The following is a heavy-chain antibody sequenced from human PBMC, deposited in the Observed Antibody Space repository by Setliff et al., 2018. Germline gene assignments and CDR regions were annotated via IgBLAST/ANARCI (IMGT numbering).Heavy chain of an antibody. J-gene: IGHJ6*03. D-gene: IGHD4-4*01. CDR2: IYTSGST. CDR3: ARVDYSPINYYYYYMDV. V-gene: IGHV4-61*09. Sequence: SETLSLTCTVSGGSISSGSYYWSWIRQPAGKGLEWIGHIYTSGSTNYNPSLKSRVTISVDTSKNQFSLKLSSVTAADTAVYYCARVDYSPINYYYYYMDVWSKGTTVTVSS. CDR1: GGSISSGSYY.